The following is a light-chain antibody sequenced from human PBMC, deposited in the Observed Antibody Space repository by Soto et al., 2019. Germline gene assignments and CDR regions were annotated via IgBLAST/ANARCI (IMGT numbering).Light chain of an antibody. Sequence: QSVLTQPPSVSAAPGQKVTISCSGSSSNIGNNYVSWYQQLPGTAPKLLIYDNNKRPSGIPDRFSGSKSGTSATLGITGLQPADEADYYCGTWDSSLSRYVFGTGTKVTV. CDR2: DNN. J-gene: IGLJ1*01. CDR3: GTWDSSLSRYV. V-gene: IGLV1-51*01. CDR1: SSNIGNNY.